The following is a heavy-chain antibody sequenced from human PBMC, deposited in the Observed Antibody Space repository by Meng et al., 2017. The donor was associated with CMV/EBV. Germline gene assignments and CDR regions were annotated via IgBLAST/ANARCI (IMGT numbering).Heavy chain of an antibody. CDR3: ARDPNYYDSSGGVDYYGMDV. V-gene: IGHV3-21*01. Sequence: GESLKISCAASGFTFSSYSMNWVRQAPGKGLEWVSSISSSSSYIYYADSVKGRFTISRDNAKNSLYLQMNSLRAEDTAVYYCARDPNYYDSSGGVDYYGMDVWGQGTTVTVS. CDR1: GFTFSSYS. D-gene: IGHD3-22*01. CDR2: ISSSSSYI. J-gene: IGHJ6*02.